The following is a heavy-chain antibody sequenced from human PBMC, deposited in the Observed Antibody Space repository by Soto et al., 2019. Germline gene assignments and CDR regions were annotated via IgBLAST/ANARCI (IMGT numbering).Heavy chain of an antibody. Sequence: QVQLVQSGPEVKKPGASVKLSCKASGYIFTSYTVTWVRHAPGQGLEWMGWVSAYTGETQYAQRFHGTVTMTTNTSTSTAYMEMRSLKSDDTAVYYCARGGNWNYVGAFDIWGQGTMVTVSS. D-gene: IGHD1-7*01. CDR2: VSAYTGET. CDR1: GYIFTSYT. CDR3: ARGGNWNYVGAFDI. J-gene: IGHJ3*02. V-gene: IGHV1-18*04.